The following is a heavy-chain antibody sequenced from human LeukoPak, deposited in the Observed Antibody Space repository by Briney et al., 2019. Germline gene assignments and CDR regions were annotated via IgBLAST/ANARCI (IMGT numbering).Heavy chain of an antibody. J-gene: IGHJ5*02. CDR3: ARHRAGLWFRGFDP. Sequence: SETLSLTCAVYGGSFSGYYWSWIRQPPGKGLEWIGEINHSGSTNYNPSLKSRVTISVDTSKNQFSLKLSSVTAADTAVYYCARHRAGLWFRGFDPWGQGTLVTVSS. CDR2: INHSGST. D-gene: IGHD3-10*01. V-gene: IGHV4-34*01. CDR1: GGSFSGYY.